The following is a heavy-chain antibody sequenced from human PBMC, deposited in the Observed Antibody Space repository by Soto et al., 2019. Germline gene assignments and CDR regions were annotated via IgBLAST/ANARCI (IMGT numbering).Heavy chain of an antibody. CDR1: GGSFSGYY. CDR3: ARRGKGAYWFDP. J-gene: IGHJ5*02. CDR2: INHSGST. V-gene: IGHV4-34*01. Sequence: QVQLQQWGAGLLKPSETLSLTCAVYGGSFSGYYWSWILQPPGKGLEWIGEINHSGSTNYNPSLKSRVTISVDTSKNHFSLKLSSVTAADTAVYYCARRGKGAYWFDPWGQGTLVTVSS. D-gene: IGHD3-16*01.